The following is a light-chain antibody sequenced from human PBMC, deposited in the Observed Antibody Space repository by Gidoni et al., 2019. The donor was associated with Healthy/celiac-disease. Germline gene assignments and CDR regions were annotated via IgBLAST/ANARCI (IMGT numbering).Light chain of an antibody. CDR1: QGISSW. CDR2: KAS. J-gene: IGKJ1*01. Sequence: DIQMTRAPSPLSASEGDRVTITCRASQGISSWLAWYQQKPGKAPKLLIYKASSLASGVPSRFSGSGSGTEFTLTISSLQPDDFATYYCQQYNSYRWTFGGGTKVEIK. CDR3: QQYNSYRWT. V-gene: IGKV1-5*03.